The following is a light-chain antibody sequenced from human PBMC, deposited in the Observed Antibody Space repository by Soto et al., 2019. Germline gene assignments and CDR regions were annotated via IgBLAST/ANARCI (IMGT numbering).Light chain of an antibody. V-gene: IGKV1-5*01. J-gene: IGKJ4*01. CDR1: QSISSW. Sequence: DIQLTQSPSTLSASVGDRVTITCRPSQSISSWLAWYQQKPGKAPKLLIYDASSLESGVPSKFSGSGSGTEFTLTISSLQPDDFATYYCQQYNSYLLTFGGGTKVDIK. CDR3: QQYNSYLLT. CDR2: DAS.